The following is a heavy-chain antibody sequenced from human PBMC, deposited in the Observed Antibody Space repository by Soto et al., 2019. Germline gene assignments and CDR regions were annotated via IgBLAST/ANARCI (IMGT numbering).Heavy chain of an antibody. J-gene: IGHJ4*02. V-gene: IGHV3-9*01. Sequence: EVQLVESGGGLVQPGRSLRLSCAASGFTFDDYAMHWVRQAPGKGLECVSGISWNSGSIGYADSVKGRFTISRDNAKNSLYLQMNSLRAEDTALYYCAKDVNYYGSGTIVGYFDYWGQGTLVTVSS. CDR2: ISWNSGSI. CDR3: AKDVNYYGSGTIVGYFDY. CDR1: GFTFDDYA. D-gene: IGHD3-10*01.